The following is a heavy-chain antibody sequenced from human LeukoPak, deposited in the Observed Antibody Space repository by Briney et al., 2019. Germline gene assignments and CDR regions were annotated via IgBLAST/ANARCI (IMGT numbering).Heavy chain of an antibody. CDR2: IYSGGST. Sequence: PGGSLRLSCAASGFTVSSNYMSWVRQAPGKGLEWVSVIYSGGSTYYADSVKGRFTISRDNSKNTLYLQMNSLRAEDTAVYYCAKDRRGYRFSSLDYWGQGTLVTVSS. D-gene: IGHD5-18*01. J-gene: IGHJ4*02. CDR1: GFTVSSNY. V-gene: IGHV3-53*01. CDR3: AKDRRGYRFSSLDY.